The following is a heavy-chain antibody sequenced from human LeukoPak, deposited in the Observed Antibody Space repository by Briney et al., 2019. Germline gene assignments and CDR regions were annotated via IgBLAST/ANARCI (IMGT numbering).Heavy chain of an antibody. CDR1: GFTFSSYA. D-gene: IGHD2-15*01. J-gene: IGHJ4*02. CDR2: IKYDGSNK. CDR3: ARERSGFDY. V-gene: IGHV3-30*04. Sequence: GGSLRLSCAASGFTFSSYAMHWVRQAPGKGLEWVPVIKYDGSNKYYADSVKGRFTISRDNSKNTLYLQMSSLRAEDTAVYYCARERSGFDYWGQGTLVTVSS.